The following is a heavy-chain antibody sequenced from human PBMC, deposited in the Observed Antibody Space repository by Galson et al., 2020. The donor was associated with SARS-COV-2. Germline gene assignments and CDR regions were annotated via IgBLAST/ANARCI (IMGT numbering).Heavy chain of an antibody. D-gene: IGHD3-16*01. CDR1: GDSVATGRYY. CDR3: ARANYYDDNGRARYYFDY. J-gene: IGHJ4*02. CDR2: IYTSGIT. V-gene: IGHV4-61*02. Sequence: SETLSLTCGVSGDSVATGRYYWTWLRQPAGKGLEWVGRIYTSGITDYHPSLKSRVNIVLDSSRNQFSLHLGSVTAADTAVYFCARANYYDDNGRARYYFDYWGQGALVTVSS.